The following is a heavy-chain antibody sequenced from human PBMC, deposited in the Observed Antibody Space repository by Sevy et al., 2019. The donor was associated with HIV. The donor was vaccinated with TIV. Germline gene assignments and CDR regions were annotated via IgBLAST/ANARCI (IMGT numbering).Heavy chain of an antibody. V-gene: IGHV3-15*01. J-gene: IGHJ4*02. CDR1: GFTFSNAW. CDR2: IKSKADGGTT. D-gene: IGHD3-3*01. CDR3: TTSPPYYDFWSGYHALDY. Sequence: GGSLRLSCAASGFTFSNAWMSRVRQAPGKGLEWVGRIKSKADGGTTDYAAPVKGRFTISRDDSKNTLYLQMNSLKTEDTAVYYCTTSPPYYDFWSGYHALDYWGQGTLVTVSS.